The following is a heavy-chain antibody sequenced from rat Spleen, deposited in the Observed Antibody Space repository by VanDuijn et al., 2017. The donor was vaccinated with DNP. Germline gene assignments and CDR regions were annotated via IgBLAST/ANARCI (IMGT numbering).Heavy chain of an antibody. CDR3: AKGAKYGGWSDYFDY. D-gene: IGHD1-11*01. CDR2: INKDSSII. CDR1: GFNFNDHW. Sequence: EVKLVESGGGLVQPGRSLKLSCAASGFNFNDHWMGWVRQAPGKGLEWIGEINKDSSIIKYSPSLKDKFTISRDNAQNNLYLQMSKLGSEDKAIYYCAKGAKYGGWSDYFDYWGQGVMVTVSS. J-gene: IGHJ2*01. V-gene: IGHV4-2*01.